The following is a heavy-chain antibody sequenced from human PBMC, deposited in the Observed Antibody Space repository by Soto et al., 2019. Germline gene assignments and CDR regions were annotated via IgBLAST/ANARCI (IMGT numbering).Heavy chain of an antibody. J-gene: IGHJ2*01. CDR3: XXXXXXXXXXYFDL. Sequence: QVQLVESGGGLVKPGGSLRLSCAASGFTFSDYYMSWIRQAPGKGLEWVSYISSSGSTICYADSVKGRFTISRDNAKNSLYLQMNSLRAEDTAVYXXXXXXXXXXXXYFDLWGRGTLVTVSS. V-gene: IGHV3-11*01. CDR2: ISSSGSTI. CDR1: GFTFSDYY.